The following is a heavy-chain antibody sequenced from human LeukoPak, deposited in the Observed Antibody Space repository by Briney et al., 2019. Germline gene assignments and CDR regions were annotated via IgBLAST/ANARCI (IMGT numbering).Heavy chain of an antibody. CDR1: GYTFTGYY. J-gene: IGHJ6*03. V-gene: IGHV1-2*02. CDR2: INPNSGGT. Sequence: ASVKVSCKASGYTFTGYYMHWVRQAPGQGLEWMGWINPNSGGTNYAQKFQGRVTMTRDTSISTAYMELSRLRSEDTAVYYCARDPYNWNDMGPYYYYMDVWDKGTTVTVSS. D-gene: IGHD1-20*01. CDR3: ARDPYNWNDMGPYYYYMDV.